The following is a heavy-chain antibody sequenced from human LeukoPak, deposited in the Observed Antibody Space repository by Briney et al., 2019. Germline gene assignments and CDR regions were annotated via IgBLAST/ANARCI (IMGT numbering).Heavy chain of an antibody. CDR2: IIPIFGTA. Sequence: SVKVSCKASGGTFSSYAISWVRQAPGQGLEWMGGIIPIFGTANYAQKFQGRVTITRDTSASTAYMELSSLRSEDTAVYYCARVGSSSWHHYYYYGIDVWGQGTTVTVSS. J-gene: IGHJ6*02. CDR3: ARVGSSSWHHYYYYGIDV. CDR1: GGTFSSYA. V-gene: IGHV1-69*05. D-gene: IGHD6-13*01.